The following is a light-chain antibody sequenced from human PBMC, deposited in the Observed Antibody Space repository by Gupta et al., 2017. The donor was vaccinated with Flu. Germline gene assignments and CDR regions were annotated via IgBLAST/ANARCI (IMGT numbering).Light chain of an antibody. CDR3: ALVLGPGIWV. CDR1: TGSVSATDY. V-gene: IGLV8-61*01. Sequence: QTVVTQEPSFSVSPGGTVTLICGLSTGSVSATDYPTCYQQTPGQAPRTLIYSTNTRSSGVPDRFSGSILGNKGALTITGAQAEDESDYYCALVLGPGIWVFGGGTKLTVL. J-gene: IGLJ3*02. CDR2: STN.